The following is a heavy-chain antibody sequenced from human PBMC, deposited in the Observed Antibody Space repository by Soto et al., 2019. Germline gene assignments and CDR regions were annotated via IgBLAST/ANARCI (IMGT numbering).Heavy chain of an antibody. V-gene: IGHV3-49*04. CDR3: TRTRFGDFFDY. CDR1: GFTFGDYA. D-gene: IGHD3-16*01. Sequence: PGGSLRLSCTASGFTFGDYAMSWVRQAPGKGLEWVGFIRSKAYGGTTEYAASVKGRFTISRDDSKSIAYLQMNSLKTEDTAVYYCTRTRFGDFFDYWGQGTLVTISS. CDR2: IRSKAYGGTT. J-gene: IGHJ4*02.